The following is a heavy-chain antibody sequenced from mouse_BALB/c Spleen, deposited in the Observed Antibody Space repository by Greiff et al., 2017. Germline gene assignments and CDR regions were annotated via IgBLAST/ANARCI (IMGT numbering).Heavy chain of an antibody. CDR1: GFTFSSYT. J-gene: IGHJ2*01. CDR2: ISSGGSYT. V-gene: IGHV5-6-4*01. D-gene: IGHD4-1*01. Sequence: EVKLVESGGGLVKPGGSLKLSCAASGFTFSSYTMSWVRQTPEKRLEWVATISSGGSYTYYPDSVKGRFTFSRDNAKNTLYLQMSSLKSEDTAMYYCARDSNWDNIDYWGQGTTLTVSS. CDR3: ARDSNWDNIDY.